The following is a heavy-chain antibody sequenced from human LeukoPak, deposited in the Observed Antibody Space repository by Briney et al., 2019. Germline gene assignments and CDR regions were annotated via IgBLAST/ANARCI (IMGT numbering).Heavy chain of an antibody. D-gene: IGHD4-17*01. V-gene: IGHV3-74*01. CDR2: INSDGSST. J-gene: IGHJ5*02. Sequence: PGGSLRLSCAASGFIFSSNRMHWVRQPPGKGLVWVSRINSDGSSTSYADSVKGRFTISRDNAKNTLYLQMNSLRAEDTAVYYCARETTATGWFDPWGQGTLVTVSS. CDR1: GFIFSSNR. CDR3: ARETTATGWFDP.